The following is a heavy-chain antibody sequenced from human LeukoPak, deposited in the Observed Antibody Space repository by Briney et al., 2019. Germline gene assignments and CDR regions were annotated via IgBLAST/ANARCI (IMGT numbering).Heavy chain of an antibody. D-gene: IGHD3-9*01. Sequence: SETLSLTCTVSGGSVSSSIYYWGWIRQPPGKGLEWLGSIYYSGSTSYNPSLKSRVTISVDTPKNQFSLKLTSVTAADTAVYYCASRNDILTGYVFDFWGQGTLVTVSS. CDR1: GGSVSSSIYY. CDR2: IYYSGST. V-gene: IGHV4-39*01. J-gene: IGHJ4*02. CDR3: ASRNDILTGYVFDF.